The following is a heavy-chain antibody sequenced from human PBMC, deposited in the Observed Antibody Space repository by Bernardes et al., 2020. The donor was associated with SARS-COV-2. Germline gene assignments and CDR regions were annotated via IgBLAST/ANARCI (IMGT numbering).Heavy chain of an antibody. J-gene: IGHJ6*02. CDR1: GIIFSSYW. CDR3: AVATNSYYGMDV. V-gene: IGHV3-74*01. CDR2: INSDGSTT. D-gene: IGHD5-12*01. Sequence: GGSLRLSCAASGIIFSSYWMHWVRQAPGKGLVWVSRINSDGSTTSYADSVKGRFTISRDNAKNTLYLQMNSPRAEDTAVYYCAVATNSYYGMDVWGQGTTLTVSS.